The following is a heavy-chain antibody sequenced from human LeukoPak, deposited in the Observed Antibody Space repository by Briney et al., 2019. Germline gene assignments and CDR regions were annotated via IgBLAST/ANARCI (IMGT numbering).Heavy chain of an antibody. CDR2: ISDSGDST. CDR1: GFTFTKYA. V-gene: IGHV3-23*01. CDR3: AKDAARGAAAGTRGDY. Sequence: GGSQRLSREASGFTFTKYAMSWVRQAPGRGLEWVSVISDSGDSTYYADSVKGRFTISRDNSKTTLYLQMSSLRAEDTAIYYCAKDAARGAAAGTRGDYWGQGTLVTVSS. J-gene: IGHJ4*02. D-gene: IGHD6-13*01.